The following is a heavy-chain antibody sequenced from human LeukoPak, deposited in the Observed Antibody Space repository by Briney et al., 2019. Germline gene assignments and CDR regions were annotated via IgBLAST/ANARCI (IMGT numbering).Heavy chain of an antibody. CDR2: ISWNSGSI. V-gene: IGHV3-9*01. Sequence: PGRSLRLSCAASGFTFDDYAMHWVRQAPGKGLEWVSGISWNSGSIGYADSVKGRFTISRDNAKNSLYLQMNSLRAEDTALYYCGKDKGGYSGSYDGYFDYWGQGTLVTVSS. J-gene: IGHJ4*02. CDR3: GKDKGGYSGSYDGYFDY. D-gene: IGHD1-26*01. CDR1: GFTFDDYA.